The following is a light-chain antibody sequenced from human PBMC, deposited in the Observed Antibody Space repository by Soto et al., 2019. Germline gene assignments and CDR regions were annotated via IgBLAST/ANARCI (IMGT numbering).Light chain of an antibody. CDR3: QQYNNWPPTWT. V-gene: IGKV3-15*01. J-gene: IGKJ1*01. Sequence: EIVMTQSPATLSVSPGERATISCRASQSVSSNLAWYQEKPGQAPRLLMYGASTRATGIPARFSGSGSGTEFTLTISSLQSEDFAVYYCQQYNNWPPTWTFGQGTKVDIK. CDR1: QSVSSN. CDR2: GAS.